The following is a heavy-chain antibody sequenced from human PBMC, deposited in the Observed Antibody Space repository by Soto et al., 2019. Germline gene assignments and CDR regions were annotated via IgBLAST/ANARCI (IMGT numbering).Heavy chain of an antibody. CDR2: IYYSGST. V-gene: IGHV4-31*03. J-gene: IGHJ4*02. CDR1: GGSISSGGYY. CDR3: AREVGSCGGDCSYYFDY. D-gene: IGHD2-21*02. Sequence: TLSLTCTVSGGSISSGGYYWSWIRQHPGKGLEWIGYIYYSGSTYYNPSLKSRVTISVDTSKNQFSLKLSSVTAADTAVYYCAREVGSCGGDCSYYFDYWGQGTLVTVSS.